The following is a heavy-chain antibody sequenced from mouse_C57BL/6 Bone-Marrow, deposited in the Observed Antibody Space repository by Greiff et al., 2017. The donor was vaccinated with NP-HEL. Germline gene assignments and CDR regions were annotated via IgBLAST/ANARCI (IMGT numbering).Heavy chain of an antibody. V-gene: IGHV14-1*01. CDR2: IDPEDGDT. CDR1: GFNIKDYY. D-gene: IGHD1-1*01. CDR3: TTGDYGSSPWYFDV. Sequence: EVQLQQSGAELVRPGASVKLSCTASGFNIKDYYMHWVKQRPEQGLEWIGRIDPEDGDTEYAPKFQGKATMTADTSSNTAYLQLSSLTSEDTAVYYCTTGDYGSSPWYFDVWGTGTTVTVSS. J-gene: IGHJ1*03.